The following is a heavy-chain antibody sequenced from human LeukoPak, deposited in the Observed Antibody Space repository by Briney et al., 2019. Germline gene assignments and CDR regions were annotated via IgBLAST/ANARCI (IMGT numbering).Heavy chain of an antibody. Sequence: ASVKVSCKASNYPFSTYDISWVRQAPGQGPEWMGWISTYNVKTNYAQKFQGRLSMTTDTSTSTAYLELRSLRSDDTAVYYCARDQRRFLEWLGLRPSLFDHWGQGTLVTVSS. D-gene: IGHD3-3*01. CDR2: ISTYNVKT. CDR1: NYPFSTYD. J-gene: IGHJ4*02. CDR3: ARDQRRFLEWLGLRPSLFDH. V-gene: IGHV1-18*01.